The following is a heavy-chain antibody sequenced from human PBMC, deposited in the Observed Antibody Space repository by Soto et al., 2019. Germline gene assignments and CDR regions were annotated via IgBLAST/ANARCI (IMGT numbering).Heavy chain of an antibody. CDR3: ARGARDYDILTGYYR. D-gene: IGHD3-9*01. V-gene: IGHV3-74*01. Sequence: GGSLRLSCAASGFTFSSYWMHWVRQAPGKGLVWVSRINSDGSSTSYADSVKGRFTISRDNAKNTLYLQMNSLRAEDTAVYYCARGARDYDILTGYYRWGQGTLVTVSS. J-gene: IGHJ4*02. CDR1: GFTFSSYW. CDR2: INSDGSST.